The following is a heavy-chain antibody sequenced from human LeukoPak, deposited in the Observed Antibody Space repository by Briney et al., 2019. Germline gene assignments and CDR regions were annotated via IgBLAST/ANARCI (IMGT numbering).Heavy chain of an antibody. CDR2: IYYSGST. J-gene: IGHJ4*02. V-gene: IGHV4-59*08. CDR1: GGSISSYY. CDR3: ARRRGDYFDY. Sequence: SETLSPTCTVSGGSISSYYWSWIRQPPGKGLEWIGYIYYSGSTNYNPSLKSRVTISVDTSKNQFSLKLSSVTAADTAVYYCARRRGDYFDYWGQGSLATVSS.